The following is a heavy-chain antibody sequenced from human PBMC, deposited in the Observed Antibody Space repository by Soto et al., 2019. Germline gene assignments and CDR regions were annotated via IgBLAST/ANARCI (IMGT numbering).Heavy chain of an antibody. J-gene: IGHJ3*02. V-gene: IGHV1-69*13. CDR2: IIPIFGTA. CDR3: ARYCSGGSCYYAFDI. CDR1: GGTFSSYA. D-gene: IGHD2-15*01. Sequence: SVKVSCKASGGTFSSYAISWVRQAPGQGLEWMGGIIPIFGTANYAQKFQGRVTITADESTSTAYMELSSLRSEDTAVYYCARYCSGGSCYYAFDIWGQGTMVTVSS.